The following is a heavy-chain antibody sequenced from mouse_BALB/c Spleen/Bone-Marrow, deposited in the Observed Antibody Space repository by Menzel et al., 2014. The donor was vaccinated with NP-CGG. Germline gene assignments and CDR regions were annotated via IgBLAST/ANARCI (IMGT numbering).Heavy chain of an antibody. J-gene: IGHJ2*01. D-gene: IGHD2-14*01. CDR1: GFSLTSYG. Sequence: VHLVESGPSLVAPSQSLSITCTVSGFSLTSYGVHWVRQPPGKGLEWLGVIWAGGNTNYNSALMSRLSISKDNSKSQVFLKMNSLQTDDTAMYYCARAGTFDYWGQGTTLTVSS. CDR3: ARAGTFDY. V-gene: IGHV2-9*02. CDR2: IWAGGNT.